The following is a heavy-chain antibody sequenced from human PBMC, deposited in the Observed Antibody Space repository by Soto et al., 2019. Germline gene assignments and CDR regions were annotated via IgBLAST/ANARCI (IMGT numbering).Heavy chain of an antibody. CDR3: ARDRRVRGVIDV. D-gene: IGHD3-10*01. V-gene: IGHV3-21*01. Sequence: EVQLVESGGGLVKPGGSLRLSCAASGFTFSSYSMNWVRQAPGKGLEWVSSISSSSSYIYYADSVKGRFTISRDNAKNSLYLQVNSLRAEDTAVYYCARDRRVRGVIDVWGQGTTVTVSS. CDR2: ISSSSSYI. CDR1: GFTFSSYS. J-gene: IGHJ6*02.